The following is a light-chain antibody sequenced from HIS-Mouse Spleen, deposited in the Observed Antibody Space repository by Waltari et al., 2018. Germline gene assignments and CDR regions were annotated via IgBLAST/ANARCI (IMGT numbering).Light chain of an antibody. J-gene: IGLJ2*01. CDR3: YSTDSSGNHRV. CDR1: ALPKKY. V-gene: IGLV3-10*01. Sequence: SYELTQPPSVSVSPGQTARITGSGDALPKKYAYWYQQKSGQAPVLVIDEDSKRPSGIPEGFSGSSSGTMATLTISGAQVEDEADYYCYSTDSSGNHRVFGGGTKLTVL. CDR2: EDS.